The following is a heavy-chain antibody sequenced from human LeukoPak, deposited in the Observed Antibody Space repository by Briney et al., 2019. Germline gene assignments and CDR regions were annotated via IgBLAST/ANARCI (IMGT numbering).Heavy chain of an antibody. D-gene: IGHD1-14*01. V-gene: IGHV4-4*07. Sequence: SETLSLTCTVSGGSMNNYYWSRIRQPAGKGLEWIGRIYTSGSTHYNPSLMSRVTMSLDTSKNQFSLNLNSVTAADTAVYYCARVGPDGSYFDYWGQGTLVTVSS. CDR1: GGSMNNYY. CDR2: IYTSGST. CDR3: ARVGPDGSYFDY. J-gene: IGHJ4*02.